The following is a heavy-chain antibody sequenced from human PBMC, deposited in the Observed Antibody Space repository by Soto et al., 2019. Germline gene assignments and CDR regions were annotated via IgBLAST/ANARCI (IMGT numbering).Heavy chain of an antibody. J-gene: IGHJ2*01. CDR1: GFTFSSYA. Sequence: EVQLLESGGGLVQPGGSLRLSCAASGFTFSSYAMSWVRQAPGKGLEWVSAISGSGGSTYYADSVKGRFTISRDNSKNTLYLQMNSLRAEDTAVYYCAKSIASKTRRLGKYFDLWGRGTLVTVSS. CDR3: AKSIASKTRRLGKYFDL. V-gene: IGHV3-23*01. D-gene: IGHD6-6*01. CDR2: ISGSGGST.